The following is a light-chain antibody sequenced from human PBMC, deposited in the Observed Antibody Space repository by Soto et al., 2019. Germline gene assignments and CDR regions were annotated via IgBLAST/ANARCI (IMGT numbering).Light chain of an antibody. V-gene: IGKV3-20*01. Sequence: IVLTQSPGTLSWSPGERATLSCRAIQSVSSSYLAWYQQRPGQNPRLLIYGTSTRATSIPDIFSVSGSGSDFTLTISRLDPDDFAVYYCQVYHDSPSYTFGPGTKVDIK. CDR2: GTS. J-gene: IGKJ3*01. CDR3: QVYHDSPSYT. CDR1: QSVSSSY.